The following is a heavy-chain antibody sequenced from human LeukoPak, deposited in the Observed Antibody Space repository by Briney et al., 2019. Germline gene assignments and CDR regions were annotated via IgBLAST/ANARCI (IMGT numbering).Heavy chain of an antibody. CDR3: AREGQYCSTGCQFDY. V-gene: IGHV3-23*01. Sequence: PGGSLRLSCVGSGFTFSSHDIIWVRQAPGKGLEWVSDIGGRDSEQHYAASVKGRFTISRDNSKNTVYLHMSSLRVEDTAKYYCAREGQYCSTGCQFDYGGQGILVTVS. CDR1: GFTFSSHD. D-gene: IGHD2-2*01. CDR2: IGGRDSEQ. J-gene: IGHJ4*02.